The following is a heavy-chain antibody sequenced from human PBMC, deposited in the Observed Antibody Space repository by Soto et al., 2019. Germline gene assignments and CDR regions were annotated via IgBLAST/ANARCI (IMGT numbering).Heavy chain of an antibody. CDR2: IYYSGST. CDR3: ARDRTLGYSYGYGLFDY. Sequence: SGTLSLTCTVSGGSISSYYWSWIRQPPGKGMEWIGYIYYSGSTNYNPSLKSRVTISVDTSKNQFSLKLSSVTAADTAVYYCARDRTLGYSYGYGLFDYWGQGTLVTVSS. V-gene: IGHV4-59*12. J-gene: IGHJ4*02. CDR1: GGSISSYY. D-gene: IGHD5-18*01.